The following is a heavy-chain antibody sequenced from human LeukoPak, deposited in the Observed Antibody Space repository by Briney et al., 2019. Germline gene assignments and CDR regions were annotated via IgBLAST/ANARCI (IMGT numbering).Heavy chain of an antibody. CDR1: GGSISSSSYY. CDR2: IYYSGST. Sequence: SETLSLTCTVSGGSISSSSYYWGWIRQPPGKGLEWIGSIYYSGSTYYNPSLKSRVTISVDTSKNQFSLKLSSVTAVDTAVYYCASFNTAMVTRFDYWGQGTLVTVSS. V-gene: IGHV4-39*07. D-gene: IGHD5-18*01. CDR3: ASFNTAMVTRFDY. J-gene: IGHJ4*02.